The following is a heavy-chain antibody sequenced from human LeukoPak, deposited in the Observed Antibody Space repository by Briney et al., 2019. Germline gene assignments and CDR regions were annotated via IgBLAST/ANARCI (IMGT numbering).Heavy chain of an antibody. J-gene: IGHJ4*02. CDR2: ISWNSGSI. V-gene: IGHV3-9*01. Sequence: GGSLRLSCAASGFTFDDYAMHWVRQAPGKGLEWVSGISWNSGSIGYADSVKGRFTISRDNAKNSLYLQMNSLRAEGTALDYCAKGSLGSSGWYFDYWGQGTLVTVSS. CDR1: GFTFDDYA. D-gene: IGHD6-19*01. CDR3: AKGSLGSSGWYFDY.